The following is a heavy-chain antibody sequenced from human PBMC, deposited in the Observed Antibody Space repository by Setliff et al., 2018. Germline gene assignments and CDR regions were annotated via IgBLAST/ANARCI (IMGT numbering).Heavy chain of an antibody. D-gene: IGHD1-1*01. J-gene: IGHJ3*01. V-gene: IGHV4-38-2*01. CDR1: GISITSGHY. Sequence: PSETLSLTCDVSGISITSGHYWGWIRQPPGKGLEWIATIYHRGRTYYNPSLDSRVTISLDTSKNQYSLRLRSVTAADTAVYYCASPRRDDLDTPFDAFDLWGQGTEVTVSS. CDR3: ASPRRDDLDTPFDAFDL. CDR2: IYHRGRT.